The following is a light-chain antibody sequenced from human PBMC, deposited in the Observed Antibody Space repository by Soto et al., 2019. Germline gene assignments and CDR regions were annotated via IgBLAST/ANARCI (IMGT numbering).Light chain of an antibody. Sequence: EIVMTQSPAALSVSPGDRATLSCRASQSISSNLAWYQQKPGQAPRLLIYGASTRAPGIPARFSGSGSGTEFTLTISSLQPEDFATYYCQQINSYPHFGQGTRLEI. J-gene: IGKJ5*01. CDR1: QSISSN. V-gene: IGKV3-15*01. CDR3: QQINSYPH. CDR2: GAS.